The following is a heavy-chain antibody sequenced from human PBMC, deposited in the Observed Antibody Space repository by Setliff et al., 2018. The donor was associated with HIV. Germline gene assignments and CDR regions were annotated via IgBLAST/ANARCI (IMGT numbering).Heavy chain of an antibody. CDR2: INPNSGDT. CDR3: ARDMFEIWERSLAKGDEFDP. J-gene: IGHJ5*02. D-gene: IGHD3-10*02. Sequence: GASVKVSCKASGYTFIGHYIHWVRQAPGQGLGWMGWINPNSGDTKYAQKFQDRVSLTRDTSLSTAYMELSSLTSDDTAIYYCARDMFEIWERSLAKGDEFDPWGQGSLVTVS. CDR1: GYTFIGHY. V-gene: IGHV1-2*02.